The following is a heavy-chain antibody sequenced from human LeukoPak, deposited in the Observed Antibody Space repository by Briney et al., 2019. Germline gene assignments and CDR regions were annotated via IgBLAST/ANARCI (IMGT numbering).Heavy chain of an antibody. Sequence: SETLSLTCTVSGGSISSSSYYWGWIRLPPGKGLEWIGTIYYSGSTYYNPSLRSRVTISVDTSKNQFSLKLNSVTAADTAVYYCARNRYYYGSGNYGVPNWFDPWGQGTLVTVSS. CDR1: GGSISSSSYY. CDR3: ARNRYYYGSGNYGVPNWFDP. CDR2: IYYSGST. D-gene: IGHD3-10*01. J-gene: IGHJ5*02. V-gene: IGHV4-39*01.